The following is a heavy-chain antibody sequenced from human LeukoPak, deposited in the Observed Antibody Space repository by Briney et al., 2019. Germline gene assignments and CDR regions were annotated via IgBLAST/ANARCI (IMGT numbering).Heavy chain of an antibody. D-gene: IGHD1-26*01. CDR1: GFTFSSSD. J-gene: IGHJ5*02. CDR3: ARGIVGATRWFDP. Sequence: GGSLRLSCAASGFTFSSSDMHWVRQAPGKGLEWVAFIRYDGNNKYYADSVKGRLTITRDNSKNTLYLQMNSLRAEDTAVYYCARGIVGATRWFDPWGQGTLVTVSS. V-gene: IGHV3-30*02. CDR2: IRYDGNNK.